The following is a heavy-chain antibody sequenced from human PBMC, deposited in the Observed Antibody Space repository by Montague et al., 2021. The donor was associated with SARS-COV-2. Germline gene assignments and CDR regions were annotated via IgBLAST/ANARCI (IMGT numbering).Heavy chain of an antibody. CDR1: GGPIRSYY. Sequence: SETLSLTCTVSGGPIRSYYWSWIRQTPGKGLEWIGYIYYDGSTNYNPSLKSRVTMSVDSSKNQFSLRLSSVTVADTAVYYCARYGSYFEHWGQGTLVTVSS. CDR2: IYYDGST. V-gene: IGHV4-59*03. J-gene: IGHJ4*02. CDR3: ARYGSYFEH. D-gene: IGHD1-26*01.